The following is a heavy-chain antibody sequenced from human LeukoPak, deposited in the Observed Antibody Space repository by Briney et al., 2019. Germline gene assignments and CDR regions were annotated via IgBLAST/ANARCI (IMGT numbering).Heavy chain of an antibody. V-gene: IGHV3-66*01. CDR2: IYNGGST. CDR1: GFTVSSNY. D-gene: IGHD1-26*01. Sequence: GGSLRLSCAASGFTVSSNYMSWVRQAPGKGLEWVSVIYNGGSTYYADSVKGRFTISRDNSKNTLYLQMNTLRAEDTAVYYCAKTGSSRFDYWGQGTLVTVSS. CDR3: AKTGSSRFDY. J-gene: IGHJ4*02.